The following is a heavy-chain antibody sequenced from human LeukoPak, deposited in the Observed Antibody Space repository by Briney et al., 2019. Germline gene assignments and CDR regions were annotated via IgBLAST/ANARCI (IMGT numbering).Heavy chain of an antibody. Sequence: SETLSLTCAVYGGSFSGYYWSWIRQPPEKGLEWIGEVNHSGSTNYNPSLKSRVTISVDTSKNQFSLKLNSVTAADTAVYYCARQEVVATITIDYWGQGTLVTVSS. D-gene: IGHD5-12*01. J-gene: IGHJ4*02. CDR3: ARQEVVATITIDY. CDR2: VNHSGST. V-gene: IGHV4-34*01. CDR1: GGSFSGYY.